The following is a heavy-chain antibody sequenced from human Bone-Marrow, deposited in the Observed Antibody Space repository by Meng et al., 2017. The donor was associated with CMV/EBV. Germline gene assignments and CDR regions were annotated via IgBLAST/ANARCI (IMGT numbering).Heavy chain of an antibody. V-gene: IGHV3-33*06. CDR3: AKGGYSGYRSADY. CDR1: GFTFSSYG. D-gene: IGHD5-12*01. J-gene: IGHJ4*02. Sequence: GESLKISCAASGFTFSSYGMHWVRQAPGKGLEWVAVIWYDGSNKYYADSVKGRFTISRDNSKNTLYLQMNSPRAEDTAVYYCAKGGYSGYRSADYWGQGTLVTVSS. CDR2: IWYDGSNK.